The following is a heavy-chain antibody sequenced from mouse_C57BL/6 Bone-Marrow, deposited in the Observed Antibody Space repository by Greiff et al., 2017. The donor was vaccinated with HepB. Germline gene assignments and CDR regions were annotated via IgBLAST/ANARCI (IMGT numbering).Heavy chain of an antibody. CDR2: IYPGDGDT. Sequence: VQLQQSGPELVKPGASVKISCKASGYAFSSSWVNWVKQRPGKGLEWIGRIYPGDGDTKYNGKFKGKATLTADKSSSTAYMQLSSLTSEDSAVYFCARTIYYYGSSYFYYAMDYWGQGTSVTVSS. J-gene: IGHJ4*01. CDR3: ARTIYYYGSSYFYYAMDY. D-gene: IGHD1-1*01. V-gene: IGHV1-82*01. CDR1: GYAFSSSW.